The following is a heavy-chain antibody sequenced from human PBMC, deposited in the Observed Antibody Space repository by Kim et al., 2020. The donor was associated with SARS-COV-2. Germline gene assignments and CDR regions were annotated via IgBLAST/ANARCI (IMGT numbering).Heavy chain of an antibody. J-gene: IGHJ4*02. Sequence: GGSLRLSCAASGFTFSTYGMHWVSQAPGKGLEWVATIWYDGSNEYYPDSVKGRFTVSRDNSKNTLYLQMNSLRAEETAVYYCARGYCGTATCYTGGTYFDFWGRGTLVTVSS. CDR1: GFTFSTYG. V-gene: IGHV3-33*01. CDR3: ARGYCGTATCYTGGTYFDF. CDR2: IWYDGSNE. D-gene: IGHD2-2*02.